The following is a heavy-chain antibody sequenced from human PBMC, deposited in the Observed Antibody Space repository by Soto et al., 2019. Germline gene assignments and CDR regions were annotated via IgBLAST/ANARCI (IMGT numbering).Heavy chain of an antibody. V-gene: IGHV3-30*03. CDR3: ITFLRPGPIPS. J-gene: IGHJ5*02. CDR2: ISYDGSNK. D-gene: IGHD2-21*01. Sequence: QVQLVESGGGVVQPGRSLRLSCAASGFTFSSYGMHWVRQAPGKGLEWVAVISYDGSNKYYADSVKGRFTISRDNSKNTLYLEMNSLSTEDTAVYYCITFLRPGPIPSWGQGTLVTVSS. CDR1: GFTFSSYG.